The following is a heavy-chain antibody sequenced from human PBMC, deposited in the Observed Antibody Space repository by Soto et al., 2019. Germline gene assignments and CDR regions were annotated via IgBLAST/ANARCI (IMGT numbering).Heavy chain of an antibody. Sequence: XSVKVSCKASGYPFTSYAMHWVRQAPGQRLEWMGWINACNGNTKYSQKFQGRVTITRDTSASTAYMELSSLRSEDTAVYYCARLGIAAAGNNTAPDYYYYGMDIWGQGTTVTVSS. CDR3: ARLGIAAAGNNTAPDYYYYGMDI. CDR1: GYPFTSYA. CDR2: INACNGNT. D-gene: IGHD6-13*01. V-gene: IGHV1-3*01. J-gene: IGHJ6*02.